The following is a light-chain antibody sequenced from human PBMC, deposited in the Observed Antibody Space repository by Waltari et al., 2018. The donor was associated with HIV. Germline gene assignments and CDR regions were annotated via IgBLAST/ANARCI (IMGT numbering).Light chain of an antibody. V-gene: IGLV1-44*01. CDR3: AAWDDSLHGYV. CDR1: YSNIGSNT. Sequence: QSVLTQPPSASGTPGQRVTIPCSGHYSNIGSNTVNWYQQLPGTAPKLRIFGSFQRPSGVPDRFSGSKSGTSASLAISGLHSEDEGDYYCAAWDDSLHGYVFATGTKVTVL. J-gene: IGLJ1*01. CDR2: GSF.